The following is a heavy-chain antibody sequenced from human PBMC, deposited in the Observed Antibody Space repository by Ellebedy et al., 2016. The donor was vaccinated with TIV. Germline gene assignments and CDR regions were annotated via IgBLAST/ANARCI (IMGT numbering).Heavy chain of an antibody. D-gene: IGHD5-12*01. V-gene: IGHV1-18*04. CDR2: ISSHNGNS. CDR1: GYKFINYG. Sequence: AASVKVSCKASGYKFINYGYTWVRQAPGQGLEWVGYISSHNGNSNYGKNFEGRVTMTTDRPTATVFMELGSLTSDDTAVYYCARVRWLRLGPGLYYGMDVWGQGTTVTVSS. J-gene: IGHJ6*02. CDR3: ARVRWLRLGPGLYYGMDV.